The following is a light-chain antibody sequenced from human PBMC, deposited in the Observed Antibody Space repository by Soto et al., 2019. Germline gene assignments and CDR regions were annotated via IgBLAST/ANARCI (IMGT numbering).Light chain of an antibody. CDR2: GAS. Sequence: EIVMTQSPAALSVSPGERVTLSCRASQNIGSNLAWYQQRPGQDPSLLIFGASTRATGIPARVNGSGSGTQFTLTISSLQSEDSAVSYCQQYNNWPPWTFGQGTKVEIK. CDR1: QNIGSN. V-gene: IGKV3-15*01. J-gene: IGKJ1*01. CDR3: QQYNNWPPWT.